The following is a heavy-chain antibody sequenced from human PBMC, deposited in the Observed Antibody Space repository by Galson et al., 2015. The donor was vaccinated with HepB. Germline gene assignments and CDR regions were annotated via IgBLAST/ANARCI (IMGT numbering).Heavy chain of an antibody. J-gene: IGHJ6*03. CDR3: ARDTYDYSNYRPVDYYYYYYMDV. V-gene: IGHV3-48*02. CDR1: GFTFSSYS. D-gene: IGHD4-11*01. Sequence: SLRLSCAASGFTFSSYSMDWVRQAPGKGLEWVSYISSSSSTIYYADSVKGRFTISRDNAKNSLYLQMNSLRDEDTAVYYCARDTYDYSNYRPVDYYYYYYMDVGGKGTTGTVSS. CDR2: ISSSSSTI.